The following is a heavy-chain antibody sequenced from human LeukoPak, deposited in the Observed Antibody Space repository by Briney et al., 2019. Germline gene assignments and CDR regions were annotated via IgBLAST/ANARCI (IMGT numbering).Heavy chain of an antibody. CDR2: ISYSGAT. V-gene: IGHV4-39*07. J-gene: IGHJ4*02. CDR1: GGTVTSSTYF. Sequence: SETLSLTCTLSGGTVTSSTYFWGWIRQPPGKGLEWIGSISYSGATYYNPSLKSRVSMSVHTSKNQFSLKLSSVTAADTAVYYCAGRQYNWNLNFDYWGQGTLVTVSS. D-gene: IGHD1-20*01. CDR3: AGRQYNWNLNFDY.